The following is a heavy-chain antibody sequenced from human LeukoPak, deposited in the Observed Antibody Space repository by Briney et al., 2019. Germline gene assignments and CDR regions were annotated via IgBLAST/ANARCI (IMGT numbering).Heavy chain of an antibody. Sequence: QPGRSLRLSCAASGFTFSSYGMHWVRQAPGKGLEWVAVISYDGSNKYYADSVKGRFTISRDKVKNSLYLQMNSLRAEDTAVYYCASMDCNSTSCQDLWGQGTLVTVSS. CDR2: ISYDGSNK. D-gene: IGHD2-2*01. CDR3: ASMDCNSTSCQDL. J-gene: IGHJ5*02. V-gene: IGHV3-30*03. CDR1: GFTFSSYG.